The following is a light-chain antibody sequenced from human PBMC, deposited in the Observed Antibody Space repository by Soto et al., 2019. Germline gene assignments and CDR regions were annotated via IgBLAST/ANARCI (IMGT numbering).Light chain of an antibody. CDR2: RSN. V-gene: IGLV1-44*01. CDR3: AAWDDSLSGVV. CDR1: SSNIGSNS. J-gene: IGLJ2*01. Sequence: QSVLTQPPSGSGTPGQRVTISCSGSSSNIGSNSVVWYQHLPGTAPKLLIYRSNQRPSGVPDRFSGSKSSTSVSLAISGLQSEDEADYYCAAWDDSLSGVVCGGGTELTVL.